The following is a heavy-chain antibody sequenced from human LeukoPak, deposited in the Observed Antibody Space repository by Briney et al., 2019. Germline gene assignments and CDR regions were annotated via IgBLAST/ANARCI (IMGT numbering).Heavy chain of an antibody. Sequence: GGSLRLSCAASGFTFSSYAMSWIRQAPGKGLEWVSSISGSGGRTYYADSVRGRFTISRGNAKNSLYLQMNSLRAEGTAIYYCARDLSVGAKPDLGFDYWGQGTLVTVSS. CDR1: GFTFSSYA. CDR3: ARDLSVGAKPDLGFDY. D-gene: IGHD1-26*01. CDR2: ISGSGGRT. J-gene: IGHJ4*02. V-gene: IGHV3-23*01.